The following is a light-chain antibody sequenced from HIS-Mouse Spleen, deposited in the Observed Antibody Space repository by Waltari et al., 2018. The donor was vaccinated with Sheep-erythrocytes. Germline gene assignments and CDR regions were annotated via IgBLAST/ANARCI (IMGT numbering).Light chain of an antibody. Sequence: QSALTQPPSASGSPGQSVTISCPGTSRAVGGYNSVSWYQQHPGKAPKLMIYEVSKRPSGVPDRFSGSKSGNTASLTVSGLQAEDEADYYCSSYAGSNNWVFGGGTKLTVL. CDR1: SRAVGGYNS. V-gene: IGLV2-8*01. CDR2: EVS. CDR3: SSYAGSNNWV. J-gene: IGLJ3*02.